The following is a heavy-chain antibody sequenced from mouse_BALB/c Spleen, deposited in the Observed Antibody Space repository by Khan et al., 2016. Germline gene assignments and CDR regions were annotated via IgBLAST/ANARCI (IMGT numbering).Heavy chain of an antibody. Sequence: QLVQSGPELVKPGASVKMSCKASGFTFISYVMHWVKQKPGQGLEWIGYINPFNDGTNYNENFKGKATLTSDKSSSTAYMDLSSLTSEDSAVYYCARSGNLAMDYWGQGTSVTVSS. CDR2: INPFNDGT. D-gene: IGHD2-1*01. J-gene: IGHJ4*01. CDR1: GFTFISYV. V-gene: IGHV1S136*01. CDR3: ARSGNLAMDY.